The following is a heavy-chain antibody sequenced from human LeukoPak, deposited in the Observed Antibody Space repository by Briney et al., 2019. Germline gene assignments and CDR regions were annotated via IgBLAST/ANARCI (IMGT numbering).Heavy chain of an antibody. CDR2: MSPNSGNT. D-gene: IGHD7-27*01. J-gene: IGHJ4*02. V-gene: IGHV1-8*02. CDR3: ARSPPNWGFDY. CDR1: GYTFTSYD. Sequence: EASVKVSCKASGYTFTSYDINWVRQATGQGPEWMGWMSPNSGNTGYAQNFQGRVTMTSDTSISTAYMELSSLRSEDTAVYYCARSPPNWGFDYWGQGILVTVSS.